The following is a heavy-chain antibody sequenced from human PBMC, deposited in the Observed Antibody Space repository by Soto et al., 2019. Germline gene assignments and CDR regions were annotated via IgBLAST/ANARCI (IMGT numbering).Heavy chain of an antibody. V-gene: IGHV1-8*01. CDR2: MNPNSGNT. CDR3: ARAPDYSPYFDY. D-gene: IGHD4-4*01. J-gene: IGHJ4*02. CDR1: GYTFASCD. Sequence: GASVKVSCKASGYTFASCDISWVRQATGQGLEWMGWMNPNSGNTGYAQKFQGRVTMTRNTSISTAYMELSSLRSEDTAVYYCARAPDYSPYFDYWGQGTLVTVSS.